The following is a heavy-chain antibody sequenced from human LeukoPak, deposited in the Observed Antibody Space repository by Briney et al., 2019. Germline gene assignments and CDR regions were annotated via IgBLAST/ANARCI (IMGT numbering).Heavy chain of an antibody. Sequence: GGSLRLSCAASVLGFSSFSVNWIRHAPGKGLECVSSITPNTNYIYYADSVRGRFTISREHAKNSPYLQMNSLRAEDTAVYYCARLRRTSDSSGYYYYYDYWGQGTLVTVSS. CDR3: ARLRRTSDSSGYYYYYDY. V-gene: IGHV3-21*01. CDR2: ITPNTNYI. D-gene: IGHD3-22*01. CDR1: VLGFSSFS. J-gene: IGHJ4*02.